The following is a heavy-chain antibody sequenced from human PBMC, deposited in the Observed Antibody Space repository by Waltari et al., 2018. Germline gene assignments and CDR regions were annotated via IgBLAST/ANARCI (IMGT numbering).Heavy chain of an antibody. CDR3: VKYSGFDYFFDF. D-gene: IGHD5-12*01. J-gene: IGHJ4*02. CDR1: GFTLGHCN. Sequence: QLVESGVGVVQPGRSLRLSCVTSGFTLGHCNMHWAGQAPGQGLEWVASISHDGNNKDYADSVKSRFTVSRDNSQNTLYLQINNLRADDTAVYYCVKYSGFDYFFDFWGQGTPVTVSS. V-gene: IGHV3-30*18. CDR2: ISHDGNNK.